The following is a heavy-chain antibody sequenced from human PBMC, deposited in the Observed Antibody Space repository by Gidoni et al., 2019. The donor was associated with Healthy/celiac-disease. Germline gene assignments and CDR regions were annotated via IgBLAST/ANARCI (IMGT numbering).Heavy chain of an antibody. V-gene: IGHV3-33*01. Sequence: QVQLVESGGGVVQPGRSLRLSCAASGFTFSSYGMHLVRQAPGKGLEWVAVIGYDGSNKYYADSVKGRFTISRDNSKNTLYLQMNSLRAEDTAVYYCARDRLGPFDYWGQGTLVTVSS. CDR1: GFTFSSYG. CDR3: ARDRLGPFDY. D-gene: IGHD5-12*01. J-gene: IGHJ4*02. CDR2: IGYDGSNK.